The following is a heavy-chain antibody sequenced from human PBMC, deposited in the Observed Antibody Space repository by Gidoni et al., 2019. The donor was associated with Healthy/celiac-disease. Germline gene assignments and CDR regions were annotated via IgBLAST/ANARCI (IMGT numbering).Heavy chain of an antibody. CDR3: ARVQELTHWPYYYYGMDV. V-gene: IGHV4-34*01. CDR1: GGSFSGYY. CDR2: INHSGST. Sequence: QVQLQQWGAGLLKPSETLSLTCAVYGGSFSGYYWSWIRQPPGKGLEWIGEINHSGSTNYNPSLKSRVTISVDTSKNQFSLKLSSVTAADTAVYYCARVQELTHWPYYYYGMDVWGQGTTVTVSS. D-gene: IGHD1-26*01. J-gene: IGHJ6*02.